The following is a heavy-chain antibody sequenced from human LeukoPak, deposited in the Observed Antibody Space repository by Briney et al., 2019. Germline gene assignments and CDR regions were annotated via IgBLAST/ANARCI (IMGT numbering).Heavy chain of an antibody. CDR1: GYTFTSYY. Sequence: ASVKVSCKASGYTFTSYYMHWVRQAPGQGLEWMGIINPSGGSTSYAQKFQGRVTMTRDTSTSTVYMELSSLRSEDTAVYYCASHYDSSGYGRRWYFDYWGQGTLVTVSS. J-gene: IGHJ4*02. V-gene: IGHV1-46*01. CDR3: ASHYDSSGYGRRWYFDY. CDR2: INPSGGST. D-gene: IGHD3-22*01.